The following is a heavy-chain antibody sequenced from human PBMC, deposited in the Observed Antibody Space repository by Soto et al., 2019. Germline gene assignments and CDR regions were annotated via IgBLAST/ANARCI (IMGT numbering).Heavy chain of an antibody. CDR3: ASPIPCSGGRCYHP. D-gene: IGHD2-15*01. Sequence: PGGSLRLSCAASGFTFSSYAMHWVRQAPGKGLEWVAVISYDGSNKYYADSVKGRFTISRDNSKNTLYLQMNSLRAEDTAVYYCASPIPCSGGRCYHPGGQGPLVTVSS. V-gene: IGHV3-30-3*01. CDR2: ISYDGSNK. J-gene: IGHJ4*02. CDR1: GFTFSSYA.